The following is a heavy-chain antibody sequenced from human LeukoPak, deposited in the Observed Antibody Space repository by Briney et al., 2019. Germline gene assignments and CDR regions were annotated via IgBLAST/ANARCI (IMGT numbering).Heavy chain of an antibody. CDR3: ARGRVRAAAVNWFDP. D-gene: IGHD3-10*01. Sequence: SETLSLTCAVYGGSFSGYYWSWIRQPPGKGLEWIGEINHSGSTNYNPSLKSRVTISVDTSKNQFSLKLSSGTAADTAVYYCARGRVRAAAVNWFDPWGQGTLVTVSS. CDR2: INHSGST. V-gene: IGHV4-34*01. CDR1: GGSFSGYY. J-gene: IGHJ5*02.